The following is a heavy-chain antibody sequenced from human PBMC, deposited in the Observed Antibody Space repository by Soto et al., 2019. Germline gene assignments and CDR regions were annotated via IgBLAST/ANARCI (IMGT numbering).Heavy chain of an antibody. CDR1: GYTFTGYY. Sequence: ASVKVSCKASGYTFTGYYVHWVRQAPGQGLEWMGWINPNSGDTYLAQRFQGRVTMTRDTSIGTAYMELRGLTSDDTAEYYCAKGGAIVAAGTRVYLYNAMDVWGQGTTVTVSS. J-gene: IGHJ6*02. CDR2: INPNSGDT. CDR3: AKGGAIVAAGTRVYLYNAMDV. V-gene: IGHV1-2*02. D-gene: IGHD1-26*01.